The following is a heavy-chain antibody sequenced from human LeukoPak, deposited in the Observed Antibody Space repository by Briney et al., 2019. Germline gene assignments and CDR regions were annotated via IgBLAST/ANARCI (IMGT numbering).Heavy chain of an antibody. Sequence: PSETLSLTCAVYGGSFSGYYWSWIRQPPGKGLEWIGEINHSGSTNYNPSLKSRVTISVDTSKNQFSLKLSSVTAADTAVYYCARGSAGSFDAFDIWGQGTMVTVSS. D-gene: IGHD3-10*01. V-gene: IGHV4-34*01. CDR1: GGSFSGYY. CDR3: ARGSAGSFDAFDI. J-gene: IGHJ3*02. CDR2: INHSGST.